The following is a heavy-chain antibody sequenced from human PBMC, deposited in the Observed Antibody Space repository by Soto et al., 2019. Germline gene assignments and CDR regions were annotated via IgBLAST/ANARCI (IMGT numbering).Heavy chain of an antibody. CDR1: GGSFSGYY. D-gene: IGHD3-3*01. Sequence: QVQLQQWGAGLLKPSETLSLTCAVYGGSFSGYYWSWIRQPPGKGLEWIGEINHSGSTNYNPSLESRVTISVDTSKNQFSLKLSSVTAADTAVYYCARWDYDFWSGYYVGDYWGQGTLVTVSS. CDR3: ARWDYDFWSGYYVGDY. CDR2: INHSGST. V-gene: IGHV4-34*01. J-gene: IGHJ4*02.